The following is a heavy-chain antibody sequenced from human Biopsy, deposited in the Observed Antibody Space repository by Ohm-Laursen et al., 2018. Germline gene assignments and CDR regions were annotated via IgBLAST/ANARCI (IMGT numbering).Heavy chain of an antibody. V-gene: IGHV4-38-2*01. CDR1: GFSISSGFH. Sequence: SETLSLTCVVFGFSISSGFHWAWIRQPPGKGLERIGFIYRTGTTTYNPSFKSRVAMAVDTSKNQFSLTLNSVTAADTAVYYCARMKGRGYFDYWGQGTLVIVSS. CDR3: ARMKGRGYFDY. J-gene: IGHJ4*02. D-gene: IGHD2-15*01. CDR2: IYRTGTT.